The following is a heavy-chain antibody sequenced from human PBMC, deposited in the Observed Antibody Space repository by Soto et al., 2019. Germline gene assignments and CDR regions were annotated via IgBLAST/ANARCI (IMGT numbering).Heavy chain of an antibody. V-gene: IGHV3-23*01. CDR3: TKSRRGILMVYGFGGMDV. D-gene: IGHD2-8*01. Sequence: TGVSLRLSCAASGFTVNSHAMSWVRQAPGKGLEWVASISGSGDGTYYGDSVKGRFTISRDSSSSTLYLQMNNLRGEDTAVYFCTKSRRGILMVYGFGGMDVWGQGTTVTVSS. CDR2: ISGSGDGT. J-gene: IGHJ6*02. CDR1: GFTVNSHA.